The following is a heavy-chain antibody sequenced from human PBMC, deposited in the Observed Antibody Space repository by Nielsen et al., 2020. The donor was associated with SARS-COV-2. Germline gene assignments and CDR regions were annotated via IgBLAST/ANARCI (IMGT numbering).Heavy chain of an antibody. Sequence: GESLKISCAASGFTFSSYAMSWVRQAPGKGLEWVSAISGSGGSTYYADSVKGRFTISRDNSKNTLYLQMNSLRAEDTAVYYCARDQSYCGGDCYPLERGMDVWGQGTTVTVSS. CDR3: ARDQSYCGGDCYPLERGMDV. V-gene: IGHV3-23*01. D-gene: IGHD2-21*02. CDR1: GFTFSSYA. J-gene: IGHJ6*02. CDR2: ISGSGGST.